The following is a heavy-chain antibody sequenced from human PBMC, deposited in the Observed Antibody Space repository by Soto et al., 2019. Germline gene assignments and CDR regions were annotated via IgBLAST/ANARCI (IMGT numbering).Heavy chain of an antibody. CDR3: ACGGYYDILTGYQWYYFDY. D-gene: IGHD3-9*01. CDR2: IYYSGST. CDR1: GGSISSSSYY. V-gene: IGHV4-39*01. J-gene: IGHJ4*02. Sequence: QLQLQESGPGLVKPSETLSLTCTVSGGSISSSSYYWGWIRQPPGKGLEWIGSIYYSGSTYYNPSLKSRVTISVDTSKNQFSLKLSSVTAADTAVYYCACGGYYDILTGYQWYYFDYWGQGTLVTVSS.